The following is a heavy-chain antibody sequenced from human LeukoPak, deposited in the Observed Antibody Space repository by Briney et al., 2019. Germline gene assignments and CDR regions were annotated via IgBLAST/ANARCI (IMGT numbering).Heavy chain of an antibody. D-gene: IGHD3-9*01. CDR2: ISAYNGNT. CDR3: ARVSPGQGFDWLTSAFDY. J-gene: IGHJ4*02. V-gene: IGHV1-18*01. CDR1: GYTFTSYG. Sequence: GESLKISCKASGYTFTSYGISWVRQAPGQGLEWMGWISAYNGNTNYAQKLQGRVTMTTDTSTSTAYMELRSLRSDDTAVYYCARVSPGQGFDWLTSAFDYWGQGTLVTVSS.